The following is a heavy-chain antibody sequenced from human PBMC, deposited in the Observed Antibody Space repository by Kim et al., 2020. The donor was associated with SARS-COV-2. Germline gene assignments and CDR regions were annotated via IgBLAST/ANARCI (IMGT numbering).Heavy chain of an antibody. CDR1: GFTFSSYW. CDR2: INSDGSST. J-gene: IGHJ5*02. CDR3: ARDRTYCSFTRCWGWFDP. V-gene: IGHV3-74*01. D-gene: IGHD2-2*01. Sequence: GGSLRLSCAASGFTFSSYWMHWVRQAPGKGLVWLSRINSDGSSTNYADSVKGRFTISRDNAKNTLYLQMNSLGAEDTAVYYCARDRTYCSFTRCWGWFDPWGEKPRLPVP.